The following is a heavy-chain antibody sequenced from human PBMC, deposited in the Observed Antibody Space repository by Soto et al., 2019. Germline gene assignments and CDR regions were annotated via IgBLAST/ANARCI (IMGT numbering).Heavy chain of an antibody. Sequence: QLQLQESGPGLVKPSETLSLTCTVSGGSISSSSYYWGWIRQPPGKGLEWIGSIFYSGSTYYNPSLKSRVTISVDTSKNQFSLQLSSVTAADTAVYYCASSGVVIHAFDYWGQGTLVTVSS. CDR1: GGSISSSSYY. V-gene: IGHV4-39*01. CDR3: ASSGVVIHAFDY. CDR2: IFYSGST. D-gene: IGHD3-22*01. J-gene: IGHJ4*02.